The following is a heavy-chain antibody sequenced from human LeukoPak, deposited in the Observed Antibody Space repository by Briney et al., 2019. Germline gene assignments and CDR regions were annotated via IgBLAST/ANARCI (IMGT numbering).Heavy chain of an antibody. Sequence: PGGPLRLSCAASGFTFSSYAMSWVRQAPGKGLEWVSYISSSSSTIYYADSVKGRFTISRDNAKNSLYLQMNSLRAEDTAVYYCARCPSYFVDYWGQGTLVTVSS. V-gene: IGHV3-48*01. J-gene: IGHJ4*02. CDR3: ARCPSYFVDY. CDR1: GFTFSSYA. CDR2: ISSSSSTI. D-gene: IGHD3-10*01.